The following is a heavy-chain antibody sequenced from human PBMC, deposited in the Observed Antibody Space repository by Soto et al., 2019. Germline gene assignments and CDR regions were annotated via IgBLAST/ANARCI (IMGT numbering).Heavy chain of an antibody. V-gene: IGHV4-31*03. CDR3: ARVYYYYMDV. CDR1: GGSISSGGYY. Sequence: SETLSLTCTVSGGSISSGGYYWSWIRRHQGKGLEWIGYIYYSGSTYYNPSLKSRVTISVDTSKNQFSLKLSSVTAADTAVYYCARVYYYYMDVWGKGTTVTVSS. CDR2: IYYSGST. J-gene: IGHJ6*03.